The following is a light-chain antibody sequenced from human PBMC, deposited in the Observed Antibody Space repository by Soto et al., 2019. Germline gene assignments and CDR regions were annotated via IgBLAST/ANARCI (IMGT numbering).Light chain of an antibody. CDR2: GAS. J-gene: IGKJ4*01. CDR1: QSITRN. CDR3: QQYNNWPLS. V-gene: IGKV3-15*01. Sequence: EIVMTQSPATLSVSPGERATLSCRASQSITRNLAWYQQKPGQAPRLLIYGASTRATDIPARFSGSGSGTEFTLTISSLQSEDFALYYCQQYNNWPLSFGGGTKVQIK.